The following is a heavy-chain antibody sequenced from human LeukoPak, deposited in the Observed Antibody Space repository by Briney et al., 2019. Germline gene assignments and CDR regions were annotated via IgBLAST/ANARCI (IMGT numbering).Heavy chain of an antibody. J-gene: IGHJ4*02. V-gene: IGHV1-69*19. Sequence: GSSVKVSCKASGGTFSSYAISWVRQARGQGLEWMGGIIPIFGTANYAQKFQGGVTITADESTSTAYMELSSLRSEDTAVYYCARDAPYYDSSDYWGQGTLVTVSS. CDR2: IIPIFGTA. D-gene: IGHD3-22*01. CDR3: ARDAPYYDSSDY. CDR1: GGTFSSYA.